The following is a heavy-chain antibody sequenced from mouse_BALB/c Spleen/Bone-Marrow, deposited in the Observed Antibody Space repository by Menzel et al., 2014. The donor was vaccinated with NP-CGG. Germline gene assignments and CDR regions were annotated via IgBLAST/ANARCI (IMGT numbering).Heavy chain of an antibody. V-gene: IGHV1-9*01. CDR1: GYIFSSYW. D-gene: IGHD2-1*01. Sequence: QVQLQQSGAELLKPGASVKISCKATGYIFSSYWIDWIKQRPGRGLEWIGEILPGSGRANYNENFKGKATFTADTSSNTAYMQLSSLTSEDSAVYYCARGLYGNYGEWGQGASVTVSS. CDR3: ARGLYGNYGE. J-gene: IGHJ4*01. CDR2: ILPGSGRA.